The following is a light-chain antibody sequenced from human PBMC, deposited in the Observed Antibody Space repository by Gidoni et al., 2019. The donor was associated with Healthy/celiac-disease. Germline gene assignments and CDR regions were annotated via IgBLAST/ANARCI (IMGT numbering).Light chain of an antibody. CDR3: LQDYNYPRT. Sequence: AIHMTQSPSSLSSSVGDRVTITCRASQVIRNDLGWYQQKPGKAPKLLIYAASSLQSGVPSRFSGSGSGTDFTLTISSLQPEDFATYYCLQDYNYPRTFGQGTKLEIK. V-gene: IGKV1-6*01. CDR2: AAS. CDR1: QVIRND. J-gene: IGKJ2*01.